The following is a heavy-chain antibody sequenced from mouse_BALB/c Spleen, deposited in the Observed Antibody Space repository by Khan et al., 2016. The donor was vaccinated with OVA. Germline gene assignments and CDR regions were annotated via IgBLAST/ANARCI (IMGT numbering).Heavy chain of an antibody. CDR3: ARDYRYYFDY. J-gene: IGHJ2*01. CDR1: GYSFTDYT. CDR2: MNPYNGVT. V-gene: IGHV1-18*01. D-gene: IGHD2-14*01. Sequence: VQLKPSGPELVKPGASMKISCKASGYSFTDYTMHWVQQSHGKNLEWIGLMNPYNGVTRYNQKFKGKATLTVDKSSSTAYMELLSLTSEDSAVYYCARDYRYYFDYWGQGTTLAVSS.